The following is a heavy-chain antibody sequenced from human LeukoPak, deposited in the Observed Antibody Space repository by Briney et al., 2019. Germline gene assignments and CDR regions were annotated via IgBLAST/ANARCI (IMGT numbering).Heavy chain of an antibody. CDR3: ARDPIGSRWPYYFDY. CDR1: GYTFTGYY. V-gene: IGHV1-46*01. Sequence: GASVKVSCKASGYTFTGYYMHWVRQAPGQGLEWMGIINPSGGSTSYAQKFQGRVTMTRDTSTSTAYMELSSLRSEDTAVYYCARDPIGSRWPYYFDYWGQGTLVTVSS. CDR2: INPSGGST. D-gene: IGHD6-13*01. J-gene: IGHJ4*02.